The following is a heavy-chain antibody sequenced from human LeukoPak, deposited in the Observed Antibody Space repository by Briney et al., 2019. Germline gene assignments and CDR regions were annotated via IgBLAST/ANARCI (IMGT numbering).Heavy chain of an antibody. Sequence: SETLSLTCTVSGGSISSYYWSWIRQPAGKGLEWVGRIYTSGSTNYNPSLKSRVTMSVDTSKNQFSLKLSSVTAADTAVYYCARVDSYGFSFWFDPWGQGTLVTVSS. J-gene: IGHJ5*02. V-gene: IGHV4-4*07. CDR2: IYTSGST. CDR1: GGSISSYY. CDR3: ARVDSYGFSFWFDP. D-gene: IGHD5-18*01.